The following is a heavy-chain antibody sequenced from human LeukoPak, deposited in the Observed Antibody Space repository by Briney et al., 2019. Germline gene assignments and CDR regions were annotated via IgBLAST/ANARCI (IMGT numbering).Heavy chain of an antibody. CDR3: AKESSYDSSGYYYPEPFDY. CDR1: GFTFSSYG. D-gene: IGHD3-22*01. CDR2: ISGSGGST. Sequence: GGSLRLSCAASGFTFSSYGMSWVRQAPGKGLKWVSAISGSGGSTYYADSVKGRFTISRDNSKNTLYLQMNSLRAEDTAVYYCAKESSYDSSGYYYPEPFDYWGQGTLVTVSS. V-gene: IGHV3-23*01. J-gene: IGHJ4*02.